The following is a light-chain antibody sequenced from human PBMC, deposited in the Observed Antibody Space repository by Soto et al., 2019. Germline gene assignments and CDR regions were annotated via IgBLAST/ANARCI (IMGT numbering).Light chain of an antibody. J-gene: IGKJ2*01. CDR2: DAS. V-gene: IGKV3-11*01. CDR3: QQYNNWPMYT. CDR1: RRVSSY. Sequence: ETVLTQSPATLSLSPGDRATLSCRASRRVSSYLAWYQQKAGQAPRLLIYDASNRAAGTPARFSGSGSGTDFTLTISSLEPEDFAVYYCQQYNNWPMYTFGQGTKLEIK.